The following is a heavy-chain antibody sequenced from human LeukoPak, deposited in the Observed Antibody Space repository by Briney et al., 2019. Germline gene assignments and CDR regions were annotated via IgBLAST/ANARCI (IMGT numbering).Heavy chain of an antibody. Sequence: PGGSLRLSCAASGFTFSSYAMNWVRQAPGKGLEWVSSISTSSSYIYYADSVKGRFTIARDNAKNSLYLQMDSLRAEDTAVYYCARGYDFGSGSFFDYWGQGTLVNVSS. J-gene: IGHJ4*02. CDR1: GFTFSSYA. V-gene: IGHV3-21*01. D-gene: IGHD3-10*01. CDR2: ISTSSSYI. CDR3: ARGYDFGSGSFFDY.